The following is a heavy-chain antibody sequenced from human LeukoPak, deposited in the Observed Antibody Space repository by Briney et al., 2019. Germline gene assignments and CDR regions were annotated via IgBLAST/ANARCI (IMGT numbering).Heavy chain of an antibody. J-gene: IGHJ6*02. CDR1: GFTFSSYS. CDR3: ARESHCSSTSCFHYYYYYGMDV. CDR2: ISSSSSYI. V-gene: IGHV3-21*01. Sequence: GGSLRLSCAASGFTFSSYSMNWVRQAPGKGLEWVSSISSSSSYIYYADSVKGRFTISRDNAKNSLYLQMNSLRAEDTAMYYCARESHCSSTSCFHYYYYYGMDVWGQGTTVTVSS. D-gene: IGHD2-2*01.